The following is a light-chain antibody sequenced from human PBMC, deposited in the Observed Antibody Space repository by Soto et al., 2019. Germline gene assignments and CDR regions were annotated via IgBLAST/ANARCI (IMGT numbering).Light chain of an antibody. J-gene: IGLJ2*01. V-gene: IGLV2-14*01. CDR1: SSDVGGYNS. Sequence: QSALTQPASVSGSPGQSITISCTGTSSDVGGYNSVSWYQQYAGKAPKLMIYEVTNRPSGVSDRFSGSKSGNTASLTISGLQAEDEADYYCSSSARSTTLYVIFGGGTKLTVL. CDR3: SSSARSTTLYVI. CDR2: EVT.